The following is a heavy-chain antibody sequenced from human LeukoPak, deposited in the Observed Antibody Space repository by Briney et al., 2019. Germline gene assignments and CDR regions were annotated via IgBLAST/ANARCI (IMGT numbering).Heavy chain of an antibody. CDR3: ARGRGDFWSGYYFDY. CDR1: GGSISSYY. J-gene: IGHJ4*02. Sequence: SETLSLTCTVSGGSISSYYWSWIRQPPGKGLEWIGYIYYSGSTNYNPSLKSRVTISVDTSKNQFSPKLSSVTAADTAVYYCARGRGDFWSGYYFDYWGQGTLVTVSS. D-gene: IGHD3-3*01. V-gene: IGHV4-59*01. CDR2: IYYSGST.